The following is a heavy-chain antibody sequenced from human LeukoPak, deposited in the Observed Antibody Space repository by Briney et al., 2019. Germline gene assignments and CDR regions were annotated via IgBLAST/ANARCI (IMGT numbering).Heavy chain of an antibody. CDR1: GYTFTSYY. J-gene: IGHJ4*02. CDR2: INPSGGST. D-gene: IGHD3-10*01. Sequence: ASVKVSCKASGYTFTSYYMHWVRQAPGQGLEWMGIINPSGGSTSYAQKFRGRVTMTRDTSTSTVYMELSSLRSEDTAVYYCARNVLPNYFDYWGQGTLVTVSS. CDR3: ARNVLPNYFDY. V-gene: IGHV1-46*01.